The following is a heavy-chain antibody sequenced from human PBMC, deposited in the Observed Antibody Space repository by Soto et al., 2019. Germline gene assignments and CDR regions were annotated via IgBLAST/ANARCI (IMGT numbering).Heavy chain of an antibody. CDR1: GFAFGKFG. CDR3: AKGMEVAAVQDS. CDR2: LSYDGSTT. D-gene: IGHD1-26*01. J-gene: IGHJ5*01. Sequence: QVQLVESGGGVVQPGRSRTLSCAASGFAFGKFGMHWVRQAPGKGLEWVAVLSYDGSTTYYADSVKGRFSISRDNSKNVLYLRMNSLRGDDTAVYYCAKGMEVAAVQDSWGQGTLVIVSS. V-gene: IGHV3-30*18.